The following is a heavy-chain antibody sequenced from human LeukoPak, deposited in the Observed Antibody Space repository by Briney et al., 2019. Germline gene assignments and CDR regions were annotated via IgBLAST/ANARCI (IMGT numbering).Heavy chain of an antibody. D-gene: IGHD3-22*01. J-gene: IGHJ4*02. Sequence: GGSLRLSCAVSGFTFSSYGMSWVRQAPGKGLEWVSAISGSGGSTYYADSVKGRFTISRDNSKNTLYLQMNSLRAEDTAVYYCARDETTMIVADYWGQGTLVTVSS. CDR1: GFTFSSYG. CDR3: ARDETTMIVADY. V-gene: IGHV3-23*01. CDR2: ISGSGGST.